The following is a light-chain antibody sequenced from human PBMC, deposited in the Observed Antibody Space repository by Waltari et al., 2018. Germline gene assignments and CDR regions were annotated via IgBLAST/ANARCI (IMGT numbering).Light chain of an antibody. CDR1: QVISNW. CDR2: ATS. J-gene: IGKJ4*01. Sequence: DIQMTQSPSSVSASVGDRVTITCRASQVISNWLAWYQQKPGKAPKLLIYATSSLQGGVPSRFSGSGSGTDFTLTISSLQPEDFATYYCLHLNNFPLSFGGGTKVELK. CDR3: LHLNNFPLS. V-gene: IGKV1D-12*01.